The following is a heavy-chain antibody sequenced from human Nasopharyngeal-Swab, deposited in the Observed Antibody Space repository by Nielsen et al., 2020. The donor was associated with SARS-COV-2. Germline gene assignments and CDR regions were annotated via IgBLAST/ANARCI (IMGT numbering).Heavy chain of an antibody. CDR1: GFTFSSYA. Sequence: GGSLRLSCAASGFTFSSYAMHWVRQAPGKGLEWVAVISYDGSNKYYADSVKGRFTISRDNSKNTLYLQMNSLRAEDTAVYYCARDSAVAGRGRVPGDWGQGTLVTVSS. CDR3: ARDSAVAGRGRVPGD. V-gene: IGHV3-30-3*01. D-gene: IGHD6-19*01. CDR2: ISYDGSNK. J-gene: IGHJ4*02.